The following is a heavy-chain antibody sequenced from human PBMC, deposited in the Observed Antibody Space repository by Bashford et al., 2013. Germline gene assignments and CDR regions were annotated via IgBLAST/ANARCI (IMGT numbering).Heavy chain of an antibody. Sequence: SVKVSCKASGFTFTSSAVQWVRQARGQRLEWIGWIVVGSGNTNYAQKFQERVTITRDMSTSTAYMELSSLRSEDTAVYYCAAGDIVVVPAARHYYYYYGMDVWGQGTTVTVSS. J-gene: IGHJ6*02. V-gene: IGHV1-58*01. CDR1: GFTFTSSA. D-gene: IGHD2-2*01. CDR2: IVVGSGNT. CDR3: AAGDIVVVPAARHYYYYYGMDV.